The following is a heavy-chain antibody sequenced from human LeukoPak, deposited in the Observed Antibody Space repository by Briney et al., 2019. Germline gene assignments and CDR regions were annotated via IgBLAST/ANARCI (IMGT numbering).Heavy chain of an antibody. V-gene: IGHV4-39*01. Sequence: SETLSLTCTVSGGSFTISNYYWGWIRQSPGKGLEWIGSISSSGNTYYNPSLKSRLAISIDTSNSQFSLNLTSVTAADTAVYYCASPYLIKWGQGTPGTGSS. CDR3: ASPYLIK. J-gene: IGHJ4*02. CDR1: GGSFTISNYY. CDR2: ISSSGNT.